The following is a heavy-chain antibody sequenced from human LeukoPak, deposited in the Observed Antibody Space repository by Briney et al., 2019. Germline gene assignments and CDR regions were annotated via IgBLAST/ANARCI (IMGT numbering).Heavy chain of an antibody. Sequence: GGSLRLSWGGSGFTFSTFWMHWVRQAPGKGLVWVSGISPTGGSTYYADSVKGRFTISRDNSKSTLYLQMNSLRAEDTAVYYCAKGGGLYGDYDEGDFDYWGQGTLVTVSS. CDR3: AKGGGLYGDYDEGDFDY. CDR2: ISPTGGST. CDR1: GFTFSTFW. J-gene: IGHJ4*02. D-gene: IGHD5-12*01. V-gene: IGHV3-23*01.